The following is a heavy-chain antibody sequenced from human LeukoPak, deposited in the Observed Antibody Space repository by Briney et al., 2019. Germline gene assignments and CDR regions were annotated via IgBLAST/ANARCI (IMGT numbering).Heavy chain of an antibody. CDR2: INPNSGGT. V-gene: IGHV1-2*02. CDR1: GYTFTNYG. Sequence: GASVKVSCKASGYTFTNYGISWVRQAPGQGLEWMGWINPNSGGTNYAQKFQGRVTMTRDTSISTAYMELSRLRSDDTAVYYCARVSAGGLDYWGQGTLVTVSS. D-gene: IGHD3-10*01. CDR3: ARVSAGGLDY. J-gene: IGHJ4*02.